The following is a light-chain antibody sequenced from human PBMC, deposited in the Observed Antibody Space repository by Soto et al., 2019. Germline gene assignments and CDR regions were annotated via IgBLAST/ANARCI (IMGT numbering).Light chain of an antibody. CDR1: NPTSDNHY. CDR3: AIWDDKLSGL. Sequence: QSVLTQPPSASGTPGQRVTISCSASNPTSDNHYVYWYQQVPGTPPKLLIYRNTQRPSGVPDRFSASRSGTSASLAISGLRSEDEADYYCAIWDDKLSGLFGGGTKVTFL. CDR2: RNT. V-gene: IGLV1-47*01. J-gene: IGLJ2*01.